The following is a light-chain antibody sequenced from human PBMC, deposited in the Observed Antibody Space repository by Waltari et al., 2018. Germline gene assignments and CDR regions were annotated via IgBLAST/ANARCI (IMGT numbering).Light chain of an antibody. CDR1: SSNTGSNY. Sequence: SVRTQPPSSFGTPGQRLTISCSGSSSNTGSNYSYWYQQLPGTAPKLLIYRNNQRPSGVPDRFSGSKSGTSASLAISGLRSEDEADYYCAAWDDSLSGYVFGTGTKVTVL. V-gene: IGLV1-47*01. J-gene: IGLJ1*01. CDR3: AAWDDSLSGYV. CDR2: RNN.